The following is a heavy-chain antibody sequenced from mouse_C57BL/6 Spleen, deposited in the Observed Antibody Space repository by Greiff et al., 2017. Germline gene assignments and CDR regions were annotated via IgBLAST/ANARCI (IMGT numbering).Heavy chain of an antibody. Sequence: VQLQQSGPGLVQPSQSLSITCTVSGFSLTSYGVHWVRQSPGKGLEWLGVIWSGGSTDYNAAFISRLSISKDNSKSQVFFKMNSLQADDTAIYYCARAGYYGSSPWWYFDVWGTGTTVTVSS. CDR2: IWSGGST. D-gene: IGHD1-1*01. CDR1: GFSLTSYG. CDR3: ARAGYYGSSPWWYFDV. J-gene: IGHJ1*03. V-gene: IGHV2-2*01.